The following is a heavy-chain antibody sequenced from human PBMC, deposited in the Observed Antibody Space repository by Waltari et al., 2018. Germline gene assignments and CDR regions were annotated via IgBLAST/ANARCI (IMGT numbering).Heavy chain of an antibody. D-gene: IGHD4-17*01. J-gene: IGHJ4*02. CDR3: TSSYGGNGY. Sequence: EVQLVDSGGGLVQPGGSLKLSCAASGFTFSGSAMTGVRQASGKGLEWVGRIRSKANSYATAYAASVKGRFTISRDDSKNTAYLQMNSLKTEDTAVYYCTSSYGGNGYWGQGTLVTVSS. CDR2: IRSKANSYAT. CDR1: GFTFSGSA. V-gene: IGHV3-73*02.